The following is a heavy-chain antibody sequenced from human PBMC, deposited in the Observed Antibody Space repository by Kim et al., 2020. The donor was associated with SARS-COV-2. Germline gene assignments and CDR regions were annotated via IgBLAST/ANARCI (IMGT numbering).Heavy chain of an antibody. CDR1: GFTFSSYA. CDR2: ISYDGSNK. Sequence: GGSLRLSCAASGFTFSSYAMHWVRQAPGKGLEWVAVISYDGSNKYYADSVKGRFTISRDNSKNTLYLQMNSLRAEDTAVYYCVRDEYCSSTSCHRGGFDPWGQGTLVTVSS. J-gene: IGHJ5*02. V-gene: IGHV3-30*04. CDR3: VRDEYCSSTSCHRGGFDP. D-gene: IGHD2-2*01.